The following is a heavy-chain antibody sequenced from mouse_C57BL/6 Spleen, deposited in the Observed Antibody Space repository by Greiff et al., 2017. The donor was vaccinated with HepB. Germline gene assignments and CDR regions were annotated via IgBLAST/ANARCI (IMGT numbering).Heavy chain of an antibody. D-gene: IGHD1-1*01. J-gene: IGHJ1*03. V-gene: IGHV1-55*01. CDR3: AREGYYGSSPYWYFDV. Sequence: VQLQQPGAELVKPGASVKMSCKASGYTFTSYWITWVKQRPGQGLEWIGDIYPGSGSTNYNEKFKSKATLTVDTSSSTAYMQLSSLTSEDSAVYYCAREGYYGSSPYWYFDVWGTGTTVTVSS. CDR1: GYTFTSYW. CDR2: IYPGSGST.